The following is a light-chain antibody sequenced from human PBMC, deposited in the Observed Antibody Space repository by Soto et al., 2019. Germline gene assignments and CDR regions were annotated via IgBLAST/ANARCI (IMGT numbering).Light chain of an antibody. Sequence: DIQMTQSPSSLSASVGDRVTLTCRASQGISTYLNWYQQKPGKAPKLLIYAASSLQSGVPSRFSASGSGTDFTLTISRLQPEEFATYFCQQTYITPFTVGQGTRLGIK. J-gene: IGKJ5*01. CDR1: QGISTY. CDR2: AAS. CDR3: QQTYITPFT. V-gene: IGKV1-39*01.